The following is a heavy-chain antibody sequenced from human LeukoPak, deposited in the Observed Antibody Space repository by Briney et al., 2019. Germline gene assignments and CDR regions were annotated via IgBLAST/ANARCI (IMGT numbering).Heavy chain of an antibody. J-gene: IGHJ4*02. D-gene: IGHD3-22*01. Sequence: SETLSLSCTVSGVSISSYYWSWIRQPPGKGLEWIGNIYYSGSTKYNPSLKSRVTISVDTSKNHFSLKLSSVTAADTAVYYCARHGNYYDSSGYNYYFDYWGQGTLGTVSS. CDR1: GVSISSYY. CDR2: IYYSGST. V-gene: IGHV4-59*08. CDR3: ARHGNYYDSSGYNYYFDY.